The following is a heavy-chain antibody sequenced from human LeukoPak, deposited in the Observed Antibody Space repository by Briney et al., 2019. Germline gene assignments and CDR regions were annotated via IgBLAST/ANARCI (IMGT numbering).Heavy chain of an antibody. Sequence: SETLSLTCTVSGGSISSYYWSWIRQPPGKGLEWIGYIHYSGSTNYNPSLKSRVIISVDTSKNQFSLRLSSVTAADTAMYYCARVTSSSWKKMDVWGKGTTVTVSS. CDR2: IHYSGST. D-gene: IGHD6-13*01. V-gene: IGHV4-59*01. CDR3: ARVTSSSWKKMDV. J-gene: IGHJ6*04. CDR1: GGSISSYY.